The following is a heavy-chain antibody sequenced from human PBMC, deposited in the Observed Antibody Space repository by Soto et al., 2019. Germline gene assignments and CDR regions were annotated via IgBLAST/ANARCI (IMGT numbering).Heavy chain of an antibody. J-gene: IGHJ4*02. V-gene: IGHV2-26*01. D-gene: IGHD1-26*01. CDR1: GFSLSKARMG. Sequence: QVTLKESGPVLVKPTETLTLTCTVSGFSLSKARMGVSWIRQPPGQDLEWLAHIFWNDERSYNTSLKSRLTISRDTSKSQVVLTMNNVDPVDTGTYFCARALREGLPIYYFDSWGQGTLVTVSS. CDR2: IFWNDER. CDR3: ARALREGLPIYYFDS.